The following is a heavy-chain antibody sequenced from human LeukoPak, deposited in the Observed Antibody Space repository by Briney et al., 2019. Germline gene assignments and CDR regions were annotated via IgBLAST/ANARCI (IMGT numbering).Heavy chain of an antibody. V-gene: IGHV5-51*01. D-gene: IGHD1-26*01. CDR3: ARHGVASGSSSDY. J-gene: IGHJ4*02. CDR1: GYSFTNYW. Sequence: GESLKISCKGSGYSFTNYWIAWVRQMPGKGLEWTGIIYPGDSDTRYSPSFQGQVTISADKSISTAYLQWSSLKASDTAMYYCARHGVASGSSSDYWGQGTLVTVSS. CDR2: IYPGDSDT.